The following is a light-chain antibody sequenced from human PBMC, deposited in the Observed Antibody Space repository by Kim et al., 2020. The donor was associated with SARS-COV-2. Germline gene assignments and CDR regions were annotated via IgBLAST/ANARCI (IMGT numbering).Light chain of an antibody. V-gene: IGKV3-20*01. CDR3: QQYDSPPRA. J-gene: IGKJ1*01. CDR2: SAY. CDR1: QNSASGY. Sequence: CPGKRATLACRASQNSASGYISWFQQKPGQAPRLIVYSAYSSATGIPDRFSGGGAGTDFTLTISTLEPGDFAVYFCQQYDSPPRAFGHGTRVYIK.